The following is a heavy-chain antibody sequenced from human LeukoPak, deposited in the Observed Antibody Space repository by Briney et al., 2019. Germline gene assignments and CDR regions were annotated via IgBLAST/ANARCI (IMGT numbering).Heavy chain of an antibody. V-gene: IGHV3-21*01. CDR2: ISSSSSYI. Sequence: PGGSLRLSCAASGFTFSSYSMNWVRQAPGKGLEWVSSISSSSSYIYYADSVKGRFTISRDNAKNSLYLQMNSLRAEDTAVYYCARDLGDGYNWALGYWGQGTLVTVSS. CDR3: ARDLGDGYNWALGY. J-gene: IGHJ4*02. CDR1: GFTFSSYS. D-gene: IGHD5-24*01.